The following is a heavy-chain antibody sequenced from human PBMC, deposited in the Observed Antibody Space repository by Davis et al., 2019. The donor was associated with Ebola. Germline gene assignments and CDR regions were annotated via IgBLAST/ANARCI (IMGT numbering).Heavy chain of an antibody. CDR2: ISYDGSNK. V-gene: IGHV3-30*18. J-gene: IGHJ4*02. CDR1: GFTFSSYG. CDR3: AKVETGR. Sequence: AGSLRLSCAASGFTFSSYGMHWVRQAPGKGLEWVAVISYDGSNKYYADSVKGRFTISRDNSKNTLYLQMNSLRAEDTAVYYCAKVETGRWGQGTLVTVSS.